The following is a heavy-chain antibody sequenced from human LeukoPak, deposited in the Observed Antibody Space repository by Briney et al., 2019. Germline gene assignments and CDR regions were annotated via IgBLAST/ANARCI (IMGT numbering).Heavy chain of an antibody. CDR3: ARDSSMLRGPLVIYYFDS. CDR1: DFNFITYA. J-gene: IGHJ4*02. D-gene: IGHD3-10*01. V-gene: IGHV3-23*01. CDR2: ISGGGDVT. Sequence: GGSLRLSCAASDFNFITYAMSWVRQAPGKGLEWVSTISGGGDVTYYADSVKGRFTISRDTSKNTLYLQMNSLRVEDTAIYYCARDSSMLRGPLVIYYFDSWGQGTLVTVSS.